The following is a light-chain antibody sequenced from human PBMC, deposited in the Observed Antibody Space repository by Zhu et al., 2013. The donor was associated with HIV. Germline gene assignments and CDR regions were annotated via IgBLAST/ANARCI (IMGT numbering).Light chain of an antibody. Sequence: EIVMTQSPATLSVSPGGRATLSCRASQTVYSYLAWYQQRPGQPPRLLIYDSSTRATGVPARFSGSGSETDFTLTISSLQSEDFAVYYCQQYTNWPETFGQGTKVAVK. CDR1: QTVYSY. V-gene: IGKV3-15*01. J-gene: IGKJ1*01. CDR3: QQYTNWPET. CDR2: DSS.